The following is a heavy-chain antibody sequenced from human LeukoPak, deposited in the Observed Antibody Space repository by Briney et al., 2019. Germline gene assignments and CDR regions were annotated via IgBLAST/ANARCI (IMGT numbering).Heavy chain of an antibody. CDR1: GYTFTGYY. CDR2: MNPNSGNT. D-gene: IGHD5-12*01. V-gene: IGHV1-8*02. Sequence: ASVKVSCKASGYTFTGYYIHWVRQATGQGLEWMGWMNPNSGNTGYAQKFQGRVTMTRSTSISTAYMELSSLRSEDTAVYYCASSRGYSGYDYYFDYWGQGTLVTVSS. CDR3: ASSRGYSGYDYYFDY. J-gene: IGHJ4*02.